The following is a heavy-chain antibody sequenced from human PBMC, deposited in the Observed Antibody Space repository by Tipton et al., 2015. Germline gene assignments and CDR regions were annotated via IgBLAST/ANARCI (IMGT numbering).Heavy chain of an antibody. D-gene: IGHD3-3*01. CDR3: ARDLEHGMDV. CDR1: GYTFSNHW. V-gene: IGHV5-51*01. CDR2: IHPSDSET. Sequence: QLVQSGGEVKKPGESLKISCKVSGYTFSNHWIGWVRQMPGKGLEWVGIIHPSDSETKYSPSFEGLVTISADKSTSTAYLQWSSLKASDTAVYYCARDLEHGMDVWGHGTTVPVSS. J-gene: IGHJ6*02.